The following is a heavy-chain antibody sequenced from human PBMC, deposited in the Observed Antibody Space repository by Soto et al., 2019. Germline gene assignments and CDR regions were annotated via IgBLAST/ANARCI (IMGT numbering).Heavy chain of an antibody. D-gene: IGHD3-10*01. Sequence: EVQLVESGGGGVWPGGALRLSCAASGFTFDDYGMSWVRQVPGKGLWLVFGINSYGDSTGYADPVVGRFTISRANDTNSLYLQLTSLRGDVTALYRCAIQYGSGSSPPWFDPWGQGTLVTVSS. CDR2: INSYGDST. CDR3: AIQYGSGSSPPWFDP. CDR1: GFTFDDYG. V-gene: IGHV3-20*01. J-gene: IGHJ5*02.